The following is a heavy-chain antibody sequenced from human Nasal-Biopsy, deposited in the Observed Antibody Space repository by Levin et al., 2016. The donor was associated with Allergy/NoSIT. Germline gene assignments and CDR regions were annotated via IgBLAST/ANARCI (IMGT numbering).Heavy chain of an antibody. CDR3: ARDGTMTVVPQPSQH. J-gene: IGHJ1*01. V-gene: IGHV1-18*01. Sequence: ASVKVSCKASGYTFANYGFSWVRQAPGQGLEWMGWISAYNGNTNYAQKFQGRVTMTTDTSTTTAYMELRSLRSDDTAVYYCARDGTMTVVPQPSQHWGQGTQVTVSS. CDR1: GYTFANYG. CDR2: ISAYNGNT. D-gene: IGHD3-22*01.